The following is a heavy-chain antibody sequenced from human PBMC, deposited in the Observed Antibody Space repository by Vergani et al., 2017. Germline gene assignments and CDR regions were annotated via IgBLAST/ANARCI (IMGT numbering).Heavy chain of an antibody. D-gene: IGHD3-10*01. CDR1: GGSISSYY. V-gene: IGHV4-4*07. CDR3: ARGVWFGEYYMDV. CDR2: IYTSGTT. J-gene: IGHJ6*03. Sequence: QVQLQESGPGLLKPSETLSLTCTVSGGSISSYYWSWIRPPAGKGLEWVGRIYTSGTTNYNPSFKSRVTMSVDTSQNQFSLKLSSVTAADTAVYYCARGVWFGEYYMDVWGKGTTVTVSS.